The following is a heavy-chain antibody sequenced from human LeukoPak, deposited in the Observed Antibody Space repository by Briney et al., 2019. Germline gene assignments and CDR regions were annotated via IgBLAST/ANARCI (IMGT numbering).Heavy chain of an antibody. Sequence: ASVKVSCKASGYTFTGYYMHWVRQAPGQGLEWMGWINPNSGGTNYAQKFQGRVTMTRDTSISTAYMELSRLRSDDTAVYYCAREVPFLDILTGYSPSHGLYYMDVWGKGTTVTISS. CDR2: INPNSGGT. J-gene: IGHJ6*03. D-gene: IGHD3-9*01. CDR1: GYTFTGYY. V-gene: IGHV1-2*02. CDR3: AREVPFLDILTGYSPSHGLYYMDV.